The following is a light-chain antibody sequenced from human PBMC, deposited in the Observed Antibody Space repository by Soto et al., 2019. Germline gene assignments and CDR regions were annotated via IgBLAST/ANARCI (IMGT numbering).Light chain of an antibody. V-gene: IGKV3-11*01. CDR3: QQRSNWQT. Sequence: EIVLTQSPATLSLSPGERATLSCRASQSVSSYLAWYQQKPGQAPRLLIYDAPNRATGIPARFSGSGSGTDFILTISSLEPEDFEVYYCQQRSNWQTFGQGTKVEIK. J-gene: IGKJ1*01. CDR2: DAP. CDR1: QSVSSY.